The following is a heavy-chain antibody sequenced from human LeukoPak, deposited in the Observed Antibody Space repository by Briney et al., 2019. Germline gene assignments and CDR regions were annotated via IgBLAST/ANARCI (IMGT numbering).Heavy chain of an antibody. Sequence: ASETLSLTCAVYGGSFSGYYWSWIRQPPGKGLEWIGEINHSGSTNYNPSLKSRVTISVDTSKNQFSLKLSSVTAADTAVYYCANLGGSAYYDFRAFDIWGQGTMVTVSS. CDR3: ANLGGSAYYDFRAFDI. CDR2: INHSGST. CDR1: GGSFSGYY. D-gene: IGHD3-3*01. J-gene: IGHJ3*02. V-gene: IGHV4-34*01.